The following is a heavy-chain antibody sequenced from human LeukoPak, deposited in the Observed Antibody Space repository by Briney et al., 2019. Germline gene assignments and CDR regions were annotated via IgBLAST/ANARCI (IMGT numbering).Heavy chain of an antibody. V-gene: IGHV4-38-2*02. CDR1: GYSISSGYY. J-gene: IGHJ6*03. CDR2: IYYSGST. CDR3: ASFYCSGGSCYQYFSYYYMDV. Sequence: PSETLSLTCTVSGYSISSGYYWSWIRQPPGKGLEWIGYIYYSGSTYYNPSLQSRVTISVDTSKNQFSLKLNSVTAADTAVYYCASFYCSGGSCYQYFSYYYMDVWGKGTTVTISS. D-gene: IGHD2-15*01.